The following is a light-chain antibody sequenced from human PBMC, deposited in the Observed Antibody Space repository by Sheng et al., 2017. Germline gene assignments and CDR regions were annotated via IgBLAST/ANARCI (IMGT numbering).Light chain of an antibody. Sequence: AIQLTQSPSSLSASVGDRVTITCRASQGVSSAVAWYQQKPGNSPKLLIYHASNLESEVPSRFSGSGSGADFTLTISSLQPEDFATYYCQQFNDYPRTFGQGTKVEIK. CDR2: HAS. CDR1: QGVSSA. V-gene: IGKV1D-13*01. J-gene: IGKJ1*01. CDR3: QQFNDYPRT.